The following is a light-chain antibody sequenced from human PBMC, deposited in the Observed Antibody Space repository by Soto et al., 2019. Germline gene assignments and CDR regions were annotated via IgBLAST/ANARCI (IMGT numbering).Light chain of an antibody. CDR2: GTS. CDR1: ESVTGGY. V-gene: IGKV3-20*01. CDR3: QQYGSSPVT. Sequence: DIVLTQSPGTLSLSPGERAALSCRASESVTGGYLAWYQQKPGQAPSLLIYGTSMKATGISDRFTGSGSGTDFTLTISRLKPEDFAVYYCQQYGSSPVTLGGGTKVEMK. J-gene: IGKJ4*01.